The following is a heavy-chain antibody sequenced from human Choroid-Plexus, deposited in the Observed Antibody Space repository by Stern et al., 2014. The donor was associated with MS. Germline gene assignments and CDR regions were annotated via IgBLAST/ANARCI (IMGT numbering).Heavy chain of an antibody. D-gene: IGHD3-3*01. V-gene: IGHV3-7*01. CDR2: IKEDGTEK. Sequence: EVQLVESGGGLVQPGGSLTISCTAAGFTFGNYWMTLVRQAPGKGLEGVANIKEDGTEKNDVDSVKGRFTISRDNARNSLYLQMNSLRVEDTALYCCARVYNTIYGIVTQRGSGMDVWGQGTTVIVSS. CDR3: ARVYNTIYGIVTQRGSGMDV. CDR1: GFTFGNYW. J-gene: IGHJ6*02.